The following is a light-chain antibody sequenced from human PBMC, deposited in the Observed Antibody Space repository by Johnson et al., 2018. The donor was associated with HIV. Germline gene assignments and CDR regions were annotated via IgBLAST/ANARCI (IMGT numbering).Light chain of an antibody. CDR1: TYNIGNNY. Sequence: QSVLTQPPSVSAAPGQKVTISCSGSTYNIGNNYVSWYQQLPGTAPTLLIYEKNKRPSGIPDRFSASTSGTSATLDITGLPTGDEADYYCGTWDSGLGAHYVFGTGTKVTVL. CDR3: GTWDSGLGAHYV. J-gene: IGLJ1*01. CDR2: EKN. V-gene: IGLV1-51*02.